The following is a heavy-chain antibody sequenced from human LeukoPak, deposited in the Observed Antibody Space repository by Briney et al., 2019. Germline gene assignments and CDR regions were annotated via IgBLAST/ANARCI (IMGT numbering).Heavy chain of an antibody. J-gene: IGHJ4*02. CDR1: GFTFSNYW. Sequence: GGSLRLSCVASGFTFSNYWMSWVRQAPGKGLEWVANIKQDGSGKYYVDSVKGRFTISRDNAKNSLYLQMKSLRAEDTAVYYCAREGGYSGYVDYWGQGTLVTVSS. D-gene: IGHD5-12*01. CDR2: IKQDGSGK. V-gene: IGHV3-7*01. CDR3: AREGGYSGYVDY.